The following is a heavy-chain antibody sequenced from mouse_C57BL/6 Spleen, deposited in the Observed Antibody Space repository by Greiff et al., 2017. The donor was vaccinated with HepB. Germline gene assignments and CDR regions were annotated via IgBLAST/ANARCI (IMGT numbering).Heavy chain of an antibody. V-gene: IGHV1-53*01. D-gene: IGHD2-4*01. J-gene: IGHJ2*01. CDR3: ARAVLYYYDPYDY. CDR1: GYTFTSYW. CDR2: INPSNGGT. Sequence: QVQLQQSGTELVKPGASVKLSCKASGYTFTSYWMHWVKQRPGQGLEWIGNINPSNGGTNYNEKFKSKATLTVDKSSSTAYMKLSSLTSEDSAVYYCARAVLYYYDPYDYWGQGTTLTVSS.